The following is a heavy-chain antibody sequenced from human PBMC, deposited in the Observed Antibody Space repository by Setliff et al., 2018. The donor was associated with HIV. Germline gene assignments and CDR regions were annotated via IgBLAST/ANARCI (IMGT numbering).Heavy chain of an antibody. V-gene: IGHV1-58*02. CDR1: GFSFTSSA. D-gene: IGHD3-3*01. Sequence: SVKVSCKASGFSFTSSAMQWVRQARGQRLEWIGWIVVGSGNTNYAQKFQERVTISRDTSTSTAYMELSSLRSEDTAVYFCARVDDYDFWSGYSSGWFDPWGQGTLVTVSS. CDR2: IVVGSGNT. CDR3: ARVDDYDFWSGYSSGWFDP. J-gene: IGHJ5*02.